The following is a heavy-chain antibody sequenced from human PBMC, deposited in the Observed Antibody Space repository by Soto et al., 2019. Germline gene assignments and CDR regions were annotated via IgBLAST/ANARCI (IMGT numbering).Heavy chain of an antibody. CDR1: GYTFNNYA. D-gene: IGHD5-12*01. CDR2: ISGGNGNT. J-gene: IGHJ4*02. Sequence: QVQLVQSGAEVKKPGASVKVSCEASGYTFNNYAMHWVRQAPGQRLEWMGYISGGNGNTKYSEKLEGRVAITRDTSASTDYLELSSLSSEDTAVYYCARWSGYDYYFDYWGQGTRVIVSS. CDR3: ARWSGYDYYFDY. V-gene: IGHV1-3*01.